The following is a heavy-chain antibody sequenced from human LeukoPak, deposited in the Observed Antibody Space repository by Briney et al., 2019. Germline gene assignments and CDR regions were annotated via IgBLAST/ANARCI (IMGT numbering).Heavy chain of an antibody. CDR2: INHSGST. V-gene: IGHV4-34*01. D-gene: IGHD5-18*01. J-gene: IGHJ4*02. Sequence: KPSETLSLTCPVYGGSLGGPYWSWTRHPPGTGLEWIGEINHSGSTNYNPSLKSRVTISVDTSNNQFSLKVNSVTAADTATYYCASHRGDTYGPYDYWGQGTLVTVSS. CDR3: ASHRGDTYGPYDY. CDR1: GGSLGGPY.